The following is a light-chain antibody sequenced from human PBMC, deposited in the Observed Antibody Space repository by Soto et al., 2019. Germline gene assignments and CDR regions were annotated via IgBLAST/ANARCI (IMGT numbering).Light chain of an antibody. J-gene: IGLJ2*01. CDR1: SSNIGSKT. CDR2: SNN. CDR3: AASDDSLNGVV. Sequence: QSVLTQPPSASGTPGQRVTISCSGSSSNIGSKTVNWYQQLPGTAPKLLIYSNNQWPSGVPDRFSGSKSGTSASLAISGLQSEDEADYYCAASDDSLNGVVFGGGTKVNVL. V-gene: IGLV1-44*01.